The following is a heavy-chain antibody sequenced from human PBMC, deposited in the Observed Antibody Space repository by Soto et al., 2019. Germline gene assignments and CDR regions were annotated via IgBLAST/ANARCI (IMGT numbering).Heavy chain of an antibody. CDR2: IWYDGSKK. CDR1: GFTFSSYG. J-gene: IGHJ4*02. V-gene: IGHV3-33*01. CDR3: ARDRDYADYGGYYFDY. Sequence: QVQLVESGGGVVHPGRSLRLSCAASGFTFSSYGMHWVRQAPGKGLEWVAVIWYDGSKKYYSDSVKGRFTISRDNSKNTVSLQMNSLRAEDTAVYYCARDRDYADYGGYYFDYWGQGTLVTVSS. D-gene: IGHD4-17*01.